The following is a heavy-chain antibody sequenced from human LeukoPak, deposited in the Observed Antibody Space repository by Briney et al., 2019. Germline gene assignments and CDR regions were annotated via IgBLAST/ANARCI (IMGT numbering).Heavy chain of an antibody. J-gene: IGHJ5*02. D-gene: IGHD1-26*01. V-gene: IGHV4-59*01. Sequence: SETLSLTCTVSGGSISSYHWTWIRQPPGKGLEYIGYIYYRGSTNYNPSLKSRVTISVDTSKNQFSLKLSSVTAADTAVYYCARKGEWELLGWYDPWGQGTLVTVSS. CDR2: IYYRGST. CDR3: ARKGEWELLGWYDP. CDR1: GGSISSYH.